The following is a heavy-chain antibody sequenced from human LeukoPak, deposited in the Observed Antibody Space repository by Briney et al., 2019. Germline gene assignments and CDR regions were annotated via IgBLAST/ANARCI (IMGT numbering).Heavy chain of an antibody. CDR3: ARAPMDV. Sequence: PSETLSLTCAVYGGSFSGYYWSWIRQPPGKGLEWIGEINHSGSTNYNPSLQSRVTISVDTSKNQFSLKLSSVTAADTAVYYCARAPMDVWGKGTTVTISS. J-gene: IGHJ6*03. CDR2: INHSGST. CDR1: GGSFSGYY. V-gene: IGHV4-34*01.